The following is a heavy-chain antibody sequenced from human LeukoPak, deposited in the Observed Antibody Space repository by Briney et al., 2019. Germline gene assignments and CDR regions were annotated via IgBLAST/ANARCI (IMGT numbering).Heavy chain of an antibody. D-gene: IGHD4-23*01. V-gene: IGHV3-23*01. Sequence: PGGSLRLSCAASGFTFSSYAMSWVRQAPGKGLKWVSTINDNGDGTYYADSVKGRFTISRDNSYNTVSLQMNSLRDEDTGVYYCARLDGGGYFDYWGQGTLVTVSS. J-gene: IGHJ4*02. CDR3: ARLDGGGYFDY. CDR1: GFTFSSYA. CDR2: INDNGDGT.